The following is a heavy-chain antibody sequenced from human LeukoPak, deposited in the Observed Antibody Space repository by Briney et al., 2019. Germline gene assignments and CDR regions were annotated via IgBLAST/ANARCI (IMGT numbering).Heavy chain of an antibody. Sequence: ASVKVSCKAPGYSFASYAISWVRQAPGQGLEWMGWISADSGKTDYAQKFQGRVTMTTDTSTSTAYMELMSLRSDDTAVYYCAGQKCSGGSCDREIWGQRTLVTVSS. D-gene: IGHD2-15*01. V-gene: IGHV1-18*01. CDR2: ISADSGKT. J-gene: IGHJ4*02. CDR3: AGQKCSGGSCDREI. CDR1: GYSFASYA.